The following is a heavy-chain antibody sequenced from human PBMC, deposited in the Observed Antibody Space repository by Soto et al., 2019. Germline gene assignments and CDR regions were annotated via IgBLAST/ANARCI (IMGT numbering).Heavy chain of an antibody. CDR2: IHNDGSRT. D-gene: IGHD1-26*01. J-gene: IGHJ3*02. Sequence: LRLSCAASGFSFSSFWMHWARQSPGKGLVWVAHIHNDGSRTSYADSVKGRFTISRDNAKNTLYLQMNSLRAEDTAMYYCARDFGEVGSTAAFDIWGQGTMVTVS. CDR3: ARDFGEVGSTAAFDI. CDR1: GFSFSSFW. V-gene: IGHV3-74*01.